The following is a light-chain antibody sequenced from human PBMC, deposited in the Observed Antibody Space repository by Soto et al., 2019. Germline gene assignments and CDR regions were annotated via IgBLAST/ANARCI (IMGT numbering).Light chain of an antibody. V-gene: IGKV3-20*01. CDR2: GAS. Sequence: IVLMQSPDTLSLSPGERATLSCRASRSLSSDYLAWYQQKPGQAPRLLIYGASSRATGIPDRFSGSGSGTDFTLTISRLKPEDFAVFYCQQYGSSPRTFGQGTKVDIK. CDR1: RSLSSDY. CDR3: QQYGSSPRT. J-gene: IGKJ1*01.